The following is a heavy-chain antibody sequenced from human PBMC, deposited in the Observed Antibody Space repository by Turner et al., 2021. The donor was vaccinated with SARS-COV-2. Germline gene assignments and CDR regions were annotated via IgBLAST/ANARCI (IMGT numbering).Heavy chain of an antibody. Sequence: QVRLVHPGPELKTPLSSVTLSCKVSGYASTGYHMHWVRQAPGQALEWRGWSNPKSGDTSYAKKFQGRVTRISETANSTAYMVLRRLRSEDTAEYDCESGGSDDNVCRSLLDYWGQGTLVTVSS. CDR3: ESGGSDDNVCRSLLDY. D-gene: IGHD3-22*01. CDR1: GYASTGYH. J-gene: IGHJ4*02. CDR2: SNPKSGDT. V-gene: IGHV1-2*02.